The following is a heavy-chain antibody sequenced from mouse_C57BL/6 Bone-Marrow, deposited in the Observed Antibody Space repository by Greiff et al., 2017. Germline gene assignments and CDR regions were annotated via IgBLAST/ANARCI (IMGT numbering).Heavy chain of an antibody. Sequence: QVQLQQPGAELVMPGASVKLSCKASGYTFTSYWMHWVKQRPGQGLEWIGEIDPSDSYTNYNQKFKGKSTLTVDKSSSTAYMQLSSLTSEDSAVYYCARWVYYYGSSYYFDYWGQGTTLTVSS. CDR3: ARWVYYYGSSYYFDY. J-gene: IGHJ2*01. D-gene: IGHD1-1*01. V-gene: IGHV1-69*01. CDR2: IDPSDSYT. CDR1: GYTFTSYW.